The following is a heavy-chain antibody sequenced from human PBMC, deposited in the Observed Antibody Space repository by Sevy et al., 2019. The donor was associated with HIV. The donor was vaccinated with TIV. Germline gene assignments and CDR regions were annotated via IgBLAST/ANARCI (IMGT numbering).Heavy chain of an antibody. V-gene: IGHV3-30*18. D-gene: IGHD3-22*01. Sequence: GGSLRLSCAASGFTFSSYGMHWVRQAPGKGLEWVAVISYDGSNKYYADSVKGRFTISRDNSKNTLYLQMNSLRAEDTAVYYCAKGYYYDSSGYYYFHSNGMDVWGQGTTVTVSS. CDR1: GFTFSSYG. CDR2: ISYDGSNK. CDR3: AKGYYYDSSGYYYFHSNGMDV. J-gene: IGHJ6*02.